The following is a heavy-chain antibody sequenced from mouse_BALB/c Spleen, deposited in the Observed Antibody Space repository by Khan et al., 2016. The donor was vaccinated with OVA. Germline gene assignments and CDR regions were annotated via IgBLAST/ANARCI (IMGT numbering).Heavy chain of an antibody. CDR3: ARSDGNYKFTY. Sequence: QIQLVQSGPELKKPGETVKISCKASGYTLTDYGMNWVKQAPGKGLKWMGWINTYTGEPTYADDFKGRFACSLETSASTAYLQVTNLKNEDTATYFGARSDGNYKFTYWGQGTLVTVSA. D-gene: IGHD2-1*01. CDR1: GYTLTDYG. CDR2: INTYTGEP. V-gene: IGHV9-3-1*01. J-gene: IGHJ3*01.